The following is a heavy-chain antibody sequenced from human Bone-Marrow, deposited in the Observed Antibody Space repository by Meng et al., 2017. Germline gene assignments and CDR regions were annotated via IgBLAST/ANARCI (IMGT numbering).Heavy chain of an antibody. J-gene: IGHJ4*02. CDR3: YGSGTYWVADY. V-gene: IGHV3-74*01. D-gene: IGHD3-10*01. Sequence: GEALKISCAASGFTFDDYAMHWVRQAPGKGLVWVSRINSDGSSTSYAASVKGRFTIFRDNAKNTLYLQMNSLRAEDTAVYYCYGSGTYWVADYWGQGTLVTVSS. CDR2: INSDGSST. CDR1: GFTFDDYA.